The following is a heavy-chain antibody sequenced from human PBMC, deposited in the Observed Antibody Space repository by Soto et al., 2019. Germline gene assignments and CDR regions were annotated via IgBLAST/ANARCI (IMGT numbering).Heavy chain of an antibody. D-gene: IGHD3-3*02. Sequence: ASVKVSCKASGFTFSSNDTNWVRQAPGQGLQWMGWMNANVAATDSPQKLQGRVTMTTDTSTSTAYMELRSLRSDDTAVYYCARDHLKGSANFDYWGQGTLVTVSS. V-gene: IGHV1-18*04. CDR3: ARDHLKGSANFDY. J-gene: IGHJ4*02. CDR2: MNANVAAT. CDR1: GFTFSSND.